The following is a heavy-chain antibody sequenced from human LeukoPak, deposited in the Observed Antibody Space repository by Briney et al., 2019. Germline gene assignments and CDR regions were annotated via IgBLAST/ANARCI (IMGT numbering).Heavy chain of an antibody. CDR2: MNPNSGNT. Sequence: GASVKVSCKASGYTFTSYYMHWVRQATGQGLEWMGWMNPNSGNTGYAQKFQGRVTMTRNTSISTAYMELSSLRSEDTAVYYCAGYGDSDAFDIWGQGTMVTVSS. CDR1: GYTFTSYY. J-gene: IGHJ3*02. V-gene: IGHV1-8*02. D-gene: IGHD4-17*01. CDR3: AGYGDSDAFDI.